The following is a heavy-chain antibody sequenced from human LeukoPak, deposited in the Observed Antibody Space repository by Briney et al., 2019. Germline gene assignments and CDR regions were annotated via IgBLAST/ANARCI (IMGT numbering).Heavy chain of an antibody. V-gene: IGHV4-38-2*02. J-gene: IGHJ4*02. CDR1: GYSISSTYY. Sequence: SETLSLTCTVSGYSISSTYYWGWIRQPPGKGLEWVGSVFHSGNTYYNPSLKSRLTISADTSKNQFSQTLTSVTAADTAVYYCARDRSVGVLPAPPFDFWGQGTLVTVSS. CDR2: VFHSGNT. D-gene: IGHD6-6*01. CDR3: ARDRSVGVLPAPPFDF.